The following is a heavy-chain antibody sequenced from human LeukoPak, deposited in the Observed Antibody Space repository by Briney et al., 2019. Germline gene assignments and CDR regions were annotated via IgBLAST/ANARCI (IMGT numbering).Heavy chain of an antibody. CDR3: AKDEATSGGGLAS. Sequence: GGSLRLSCAASGFTVSGTHMSWVRQAPGKGLEWVSAMYTGGTTYYADSVQGRFTISRDNSKNTLYLQMNSLRAEDTAVYYCAKDEATSGGGLASWGQGTLVTVS. CDR1: GFTVSGTH. CDR2: MYTGGTT. D-gene: IGHD3-16*01. J-gene: IGHJ4*02. V-gene: IGHV3-53*01.